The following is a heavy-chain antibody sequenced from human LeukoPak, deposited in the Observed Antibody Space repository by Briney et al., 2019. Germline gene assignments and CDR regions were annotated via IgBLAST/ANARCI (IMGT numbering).Heavy chain of an antibody. D-gene: IGHD3-22*01. CDR2: INPNSGGT. V-gene: IGHV1-2*02. J-gene: IGHJ6*03. Sequence: GASVKVSCKASGYTFTGYYMHWVRQAPGQGLEWMGWINPNSGGTNYAQKFQGRVTMTRDTSISTAYMELSRLRSDDTAVYYCAREAHYYDSSGYYRDDHYYYYMDVWGKGTTVTISS. CDR3: AREAHYYDSSGYYRDDHYYYYMDV. CDR1: GYTFTGYY.